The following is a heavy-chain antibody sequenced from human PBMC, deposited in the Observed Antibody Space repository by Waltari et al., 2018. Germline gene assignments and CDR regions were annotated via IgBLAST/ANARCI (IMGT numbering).Heavy chain of an antibody. CDR3: ARVENFVYWYFDL. Sequence: QVQLQESGPGLVKPSETLSLTCTVSGGSISSHYWSRIRQPPGKGLEWIGYIYYSGSTNYNPSLKSRVTISVDTSKNQFSLKLSSVTAADTAVYYCARVENFVYWYFDLWGRGTLVTVSS. J-gene: IGHJ2*01. V-gene: IGHV4-59*11. CDR1: GGSISSHY. CDR2: IYYSGST.